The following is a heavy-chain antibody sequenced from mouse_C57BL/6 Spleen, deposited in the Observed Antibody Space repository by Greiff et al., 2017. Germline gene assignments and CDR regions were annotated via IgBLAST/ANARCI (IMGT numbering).Heavy chain of an antibody. CDR3: ARACYCGSSGAMDY. Sequence: EVKLMESGGGLVKPGGSLKLSCAASGFTFSDYGMHWVRQAPEKGLEWVAYISSGSSTIYYADTVKGRFTISRDNAKNTRFLQMHSLRSEDTAMYFCARACYCGSSGAMDYWGQGTSVTVSS. CDR2: ISSGSSTI. D-gene: IGHD1-1*01. CDR1: GFTFSDYG. V-gene: IGHV5-17*01. J-gene: IGHJ4*01.